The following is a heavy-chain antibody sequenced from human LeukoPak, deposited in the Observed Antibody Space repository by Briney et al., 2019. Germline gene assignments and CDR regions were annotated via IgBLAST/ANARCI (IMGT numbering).Heavy chain of an antibody. CDR3: ARGLDHSIAADGRGS. CDR2: ISSSGSTI. CDR1: GFTFSDYY. J-gene: IGHJ4*02. V-gene: IGHV3-11*04. Sequence: GGSLRLSCAASGFTFSDYYMSWIRQAPGKGLEWVSYISSSGSTIYYADSVKGRFTISRDNARNSLYLQMNSLGAEDTAVYYCARGLDHSIAADGRGSWGQGTLVTVSS. D-gene: IGHD6-13*01.